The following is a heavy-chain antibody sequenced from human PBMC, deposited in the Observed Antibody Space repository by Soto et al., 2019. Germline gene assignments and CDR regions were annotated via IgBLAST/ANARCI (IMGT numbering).Heavy chain of an antibody. D-gene: IGHD6-13*01. CDR3: ARAQSLAAPGTGNYYYGMDV. CDR1: GGTFSSYA. Sequence: SVKVSCKASGGTFSSYAISWVRQAPGQGLEWMGGIIPIFGTANYAQKFQGRVTITADESTSTAYMELSSLRSEDTAVYYCARAQSLAAPGTGNYYYGMDVWGQGTTVTVYS. CDR2: IIPIFGTA. J-gene: IGHJ6*02. V-gene: IGHV1-69*13.